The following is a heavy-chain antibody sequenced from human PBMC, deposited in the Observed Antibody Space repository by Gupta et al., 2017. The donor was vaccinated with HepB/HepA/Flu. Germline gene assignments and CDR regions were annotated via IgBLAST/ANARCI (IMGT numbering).Heavy chain of an antibody. CDR1: GGSISSSNW. Sequence: QVQLQESGPGLVKPSGTLSLTCAVSGGSISSSNWWTWVRQPQGKGLEWIGEINHSGSTTYNPSLKSRVTMSLDTSNNHLSLKVTSVTAADTAVYYCSTSWPLDYWGQGTLVTVSS. V-gene: IGHV4-4*02. CDR2: INHSGST. CDR3: STSWPLDY. J-gene: IGHJ4*02.